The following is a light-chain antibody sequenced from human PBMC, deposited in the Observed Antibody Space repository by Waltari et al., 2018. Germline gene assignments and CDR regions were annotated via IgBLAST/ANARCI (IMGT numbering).Light chain of an antibody. CDR3: QHYESLPVT. J-gene: IGKJ1*01. CDR1: QSLRIY. Sequence: DIVLTQSPGPLSLSPGERATLSCRASQSLRIYLAWYQQKPGQAPRLLLYHASTRATGIPDRFSGSGSGTDFSLTISRLEPEDFAVYYCQHYESLPVTFGQGTKVEIK. CDR2: HAS. V-gene: IGKV3-20*01.